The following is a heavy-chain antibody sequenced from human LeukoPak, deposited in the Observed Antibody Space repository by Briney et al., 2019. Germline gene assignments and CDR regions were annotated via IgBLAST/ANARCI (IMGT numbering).Heavy chain of an antibody. CDR2: ISSSSSYI. V-gene: IGHV3-21*01. D-gene: IGHD6-19*01. J-gene: IGHJ4*02. CDR1: GFTFSSYS. CDR3: ARDGSSSGWYVDY. Sequence: GGSLRLSCAASGFTFSSYSMNWVRQAPGKGLEWVSSISSSSSYIYYADSVKGRFTISRDNAKNSLYLQMNSLRAEDTAVYYCARDGSSSGWYVDYWGQGTLVTVSS.